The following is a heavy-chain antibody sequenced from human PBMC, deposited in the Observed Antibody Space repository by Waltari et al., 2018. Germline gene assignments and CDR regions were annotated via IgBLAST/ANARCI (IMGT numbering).Heavy chain of an antibody. V-gene: IGHV1-69*10. CDR3: ADQRDDSSGYYGY. J-gene: IGHJ4*02. Sequence: QVQLVQSGAEVKKPGASVKVSCKVSGYTLTELSMHWVRQAPGKGLEWMGGIIPILGIANYAQKFQGRVTITADKSTSTAYMELSSLRSEDTAVYYCADQRDDSSGYYGYWGQGTLVTVSS. CDR1: GYTLTELS. D-gene: IGHD3-22*01. CDR2: IIPILGIA.